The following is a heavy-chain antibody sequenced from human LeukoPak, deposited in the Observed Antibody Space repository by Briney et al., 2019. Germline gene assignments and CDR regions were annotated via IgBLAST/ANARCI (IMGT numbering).Heavy chain of an antibody. CDR2: IKQDGSEI. D-gene: IGHD6-19*01. J-gene: IGHJ4*02. Sequence: PGGSLRLSCAVSRFTFSNYWMSWVRQAPGKGLEWVANIKQDGSEIYYVDSVKGRFTISRDNAKKLLYLQMNSLRAEDTALYYCARDMSFSTSDWYGELDNWGQGTLVTVSS. V-gene: IGHV3-7*05. CDR1: RFTFSNYW. CDR3: ARDMSFSTSDWYGELDN.